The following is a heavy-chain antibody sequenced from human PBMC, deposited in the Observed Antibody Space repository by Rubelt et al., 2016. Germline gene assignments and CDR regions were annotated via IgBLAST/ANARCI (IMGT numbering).Heavy chain of an antibody. Sequence: QVQLVQSGAEVKKPGASVKVSCKASGYTFTSYDINWVRQATGQGLEWMGWMNPNSGNTGYAQKFQGRVTMTRNTSISTAYMGLSSLRCEDTAVYYCARMVNDFWSGYHNWFDPWGQGTLVTVSS. V-gene: IGHV1-8*01. J-gene: IGHJ5*02. CDR2: MNPNSGNT. D-gene: IGHD3-3*01. CDR3: ARMVNDFWSGYHNWFDP. CDR1: GYTFTSYD.